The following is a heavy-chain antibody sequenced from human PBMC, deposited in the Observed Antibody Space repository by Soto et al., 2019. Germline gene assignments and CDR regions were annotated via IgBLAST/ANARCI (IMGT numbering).Heavy chain of an antibody. J-gene: IGHJ4*02. V-gene: IGHV3-23*01. Sequence: PGGSLRLSCAASGFTFSDYYMSWIRQAPGKGLEWVSAISGSGGSTYYADSVKGRFTISRDNSKNTLYLQMNSLRAEDTAVYYCARGLYYYDSSGYYWGQGTLVTVSS. CDR1: GFTFSDYY. CDR2: ISGSGGST. CDR3: ARGLYYYDSSGYY. D-gene: IGHD3-22*01.